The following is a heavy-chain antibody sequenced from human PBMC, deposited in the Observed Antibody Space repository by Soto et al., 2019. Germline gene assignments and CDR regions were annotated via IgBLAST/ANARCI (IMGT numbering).Heavy chain of an antibody. CDR3: ASANTATYYGMDV. V-gene: IGHV4-61*01. D-gene: IGHD5-18*01. CDR1: GGSVSSGSYY. Sequence: QVQLQESGPGLVKPSETLSLTCTVSGGSVSSGSYYWSWIRQPPGKGLEWIGYIYYSGSTNYNPSLKSRVTISVGTSKDQFSLKLSSVTASGTAVYYCASANTATYYGMDVWGQGTTFTVSS. J-gene: IGHJ6*02. CDR2: IYYSGST.